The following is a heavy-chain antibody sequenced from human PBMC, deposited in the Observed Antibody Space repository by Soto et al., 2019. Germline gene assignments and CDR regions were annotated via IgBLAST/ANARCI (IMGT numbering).Heavy chain of an antibody. Sequence: PGEPLKISCKGSGYSFTSYWIGWVRQMPGKGLEWMGIIYPGDSDTRYSPSFQGQVTISADKSISTAYLQWSSLKASDTAMYYCARHRGYSYGSLHYYGMDVWGQGTTVTVSS. J-gene: IGHJ6*02. V-gene: IGHV5-51*01. CDR3: ARHRGYSYGSLHYYGMDV. CDR2: IYPGDSDT. CDR1: GYSFTSYW. D-gene: IGHD5-18*01.